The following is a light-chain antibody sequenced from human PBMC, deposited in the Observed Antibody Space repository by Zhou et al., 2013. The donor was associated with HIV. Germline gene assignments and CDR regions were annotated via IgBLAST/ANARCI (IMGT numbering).Light chain of an antibody. V-gene: IGKV1-39*01. J-gene: IGKJ4*01. CDR2: GVS. CDR3: QYSHSTFVT. CDR1: QSIGDY. Sequence: DIQMTQSPSSLSASVGDRVTITCRAGQSIGDYLNWLQQKPGKAPNLLIFGVSNLRSGVPSRFSGSGSGTEFTLTISSLQPEDFATYYCQYSHSTFVTFGGGTKVDIK.